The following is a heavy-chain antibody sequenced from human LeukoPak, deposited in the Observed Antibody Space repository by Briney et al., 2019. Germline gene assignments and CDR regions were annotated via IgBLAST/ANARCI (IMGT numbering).Heavy chain of an antibody. Sequence: GGSLRLSCAASGFTFSSYSITWVRQTPGKGLEWVSSISSSSYIYYADSVKGRFTISRDDAKNSLYLQMNSLRAEDTAVYYCARGPYYDFWSGYYTGSHRYYFDYWGQGTLVTVSS. CDR2: ISSSSYI. CDR1: GFTFSSYS. D-gene: IGHD3-3*01. V-gene: IGHV3-21*01. J-gene: IGHJ4*02. CDR3: ARGPYYDFWSGYYTGSHRYYFDY.